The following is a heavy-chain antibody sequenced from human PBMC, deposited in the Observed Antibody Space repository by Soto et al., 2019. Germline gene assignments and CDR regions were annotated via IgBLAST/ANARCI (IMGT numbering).Heavy chain of an antibody. V-gene: IGHV4-61*01. CDR3: ARATRTTVTDF. D-gene: IGHD4-17*01. CDR2: IYYSGST. J-gene: IGHJ4*02. Sequence: SETLSLTCTVSGGSVSSDTYYWSWIRQPPGKGLEWIGYIYYSGSTNYNPSLRSRVTISFATSKNQFSLKLSSVTAADTAVYYCARATRTTVTDFWGQGTLVTVSS. CDR1: GGSVSSDTYY.